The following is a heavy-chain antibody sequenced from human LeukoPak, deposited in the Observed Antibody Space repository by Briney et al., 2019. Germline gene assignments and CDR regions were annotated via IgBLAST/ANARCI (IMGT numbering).Heavy chain of an antibody. CDR1: GFTFSDYY. Sequence: GGSLRLSCEASGFTFSDYYMSWIRQAPGKGLEWVSYISTSGSSIYYADSVKGRFTISRDNSKNTLYLQMNSLRAEDTAVYYCAKDRGDYFDYWGQGTLVTVSS. CDR2: ISTSGSSI. V-gene: IGHV3-11*04. CDR3: AKDRGDYFDY. J-gene: IGHJ4*02.